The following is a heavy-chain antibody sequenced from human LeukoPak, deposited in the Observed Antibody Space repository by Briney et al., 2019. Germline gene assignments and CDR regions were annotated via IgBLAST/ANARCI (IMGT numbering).Heavy chain of an antibody. CDR1: GFTFSSYS. CDR2: VSGSGVST. J-gene: IGHJ4*02. CDR3: AKDQYSSGGYFDY. D-gene: IGHD6-25*01. Sequence: GGSLRLSCAASGFTFSSYSMNWVRQAPGKGLEWVSGVSGSGVSTYYADSVKGRYTISRDNSKNTLYLQMNSLRVEDTAVYYCAKDQYSSGGYFDYWGQGTLVTVSS. V-gene: IGHV3-23*01.